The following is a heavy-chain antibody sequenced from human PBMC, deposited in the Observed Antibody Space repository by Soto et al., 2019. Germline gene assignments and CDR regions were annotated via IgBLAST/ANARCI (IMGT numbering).Heavy chain of an antibody. CDR1: GFTFSSYA. Sequence: QVQLVESGGGVVQPGRSLRLSCAASGFTFSSYAMHWVRQAPGKGLEWVAVISYDGSNKYYADFVKGRFTISRDNSKNTLYRQMTRLRAEDTAVYYGASHGGITRTKTPLWGQGTLVTVSS. D-gene: IGHD1-20*01. CDR3: ASHGGITRTKTPL. J-gene: IGHJ4*02. CDR2: ISYDGSNK. V-gene: IGHV3-30-3*01.